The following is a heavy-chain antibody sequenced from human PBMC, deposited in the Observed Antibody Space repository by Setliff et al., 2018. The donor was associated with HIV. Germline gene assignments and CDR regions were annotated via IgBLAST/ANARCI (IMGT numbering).Heavy chain of an antibody. V-gene: IGHV3-30*18. CDR3: AKNVEWILSYFDS. Sequence: GGSLRLSCAASGFTFSGYSMHWVRQAPGKGLEWVAFISHGSTYIHYAGSVRGRFTISRDNSKDTLYLQMNSLRTEDTAVYYCAKNVEWILSYFDSWGQGTLVTVSS. CDR1: GFTFSGYS. D-gene: IGHD3-3*01. J-gene: IGHJ4*02. CDR2: ISHGSTYI.